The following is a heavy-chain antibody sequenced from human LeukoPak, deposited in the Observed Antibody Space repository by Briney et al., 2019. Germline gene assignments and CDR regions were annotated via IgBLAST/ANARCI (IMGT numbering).Heavy chain of an antibody. CDR3: ARADCGSSTLRRSWFDP. CDR2: ISTSSRYI. CDR1: GFTLSNYD. J-gene: IGHJ5*02. D-gene: IGHD2-2*01. V-gene: IGHV3-21*01. Sequence: PGGSLRLSCAASGFTLSNYDMNWVRQAPGKGLEWVSSISTSSRYIYYKDSVRGRFTISRDDAKNSLYLEMNSLRAEDTAVYYCARADCGSSTLRRSWFDPWGQGTLVTVSS.